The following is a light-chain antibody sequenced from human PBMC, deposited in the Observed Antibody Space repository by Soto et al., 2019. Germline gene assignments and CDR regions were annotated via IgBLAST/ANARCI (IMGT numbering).Light chain of an antibody. CDR1: QSVSSN. J-gene: IGKJ2*01. CDR3: QQYNNWPPYT. V-gene: IGKV3-15*01. Sequence: EIVMTQSPATLSVSPGERATLSCRASQSVSSNLAWYQQKPGQAPRLLIYGASTRAPGIPARFSGSGSGTEFTLTISSLQSEDFVVYYCQQYNNWPPYTFGQGTKLEI. CDR2: GAS.